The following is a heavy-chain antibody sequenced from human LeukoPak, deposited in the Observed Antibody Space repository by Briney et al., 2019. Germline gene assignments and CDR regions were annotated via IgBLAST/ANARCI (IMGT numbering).Heavy chain of an antibody. CDR1: GFTFSSYA. Sequence: GGSLRLSCAASGFTFSSYAMSWVRQAPGKGLEWVSGISGSGGSTYYADSAKGRFTSSRDNSKNTLYLQMNSLGAEDTAIYYCAKHAGYSGYDFPQYWGQGTLVTVSS. CDR2: ISGSGGST. D-gene: IGHD5-12*01. CDR3: AKHAGYSGYDFPQY. V-gene: IGHV3-23*01. J-gene: IGHJ4*02.